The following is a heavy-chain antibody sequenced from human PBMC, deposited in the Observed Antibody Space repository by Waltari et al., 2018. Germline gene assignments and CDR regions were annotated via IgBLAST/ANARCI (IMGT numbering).Heavy chain of an antibody. CDR3: AADHGDGLVRHGDYGMDV. J-gene: IGHJ6*02. Sequence: QMQLVQSGPEVKKPGTSVKVSCKASGFTFTSSAMQWVRQARGQRLEWIGWIVVGSGNTNYAQKVQERVTITRDMSTSTAYMELSSLRSEDTAVYYCAADHGDGLVRHGDYGMDVWGQGTTVTVSS. CDR1: GFTFTSSA. V-gene: IGHV1-58*02. D-gene: IGHD6-19*01. CDR2: IVVGSGNT.